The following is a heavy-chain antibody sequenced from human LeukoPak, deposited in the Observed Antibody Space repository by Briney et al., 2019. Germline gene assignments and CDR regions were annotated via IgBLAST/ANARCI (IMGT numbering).Heavy chain of an antibody. D-gene: IGHD1-20*01. CDR2: IWYDGSNK. J-gene: IGHJ4*02. CDR1: GSTFSSYG. V-gene: IGHV3-33*01. Sequence: GGSLRLSCAASGSTFSSYGMHWVRQAPGKGLEWVAVIWYDGSNKYYADSVKGRFTISRDNSKNTLYLQMNSLRAEDTAVYYCARGGRDNWNDGDFDYWGQGTLVTVSS. CDR3: ARGGRDNWNDGDFDY.